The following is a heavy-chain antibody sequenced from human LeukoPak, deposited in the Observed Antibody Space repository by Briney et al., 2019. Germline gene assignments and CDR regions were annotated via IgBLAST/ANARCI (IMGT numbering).Heavy chain of an antibody. CDR3: AAEGHSSGRAGTFDF. CDR2: LGSDETPP. V-gene: IGHV3-30*04. D-gene: IGHD3-22*01. J-gene: IGHJ3*01. Sequence: PGRSLRLSCVVSGITFSIYPMHWVRQAPGKGLHWVSVLGSDETPPSYADSVKGRFTISRDNSKNTLYLELRNLRPDDSAVYFCAAEGHSSGRAGTFDFWGQGTMVTVS. CDR1: GITFSIYP.